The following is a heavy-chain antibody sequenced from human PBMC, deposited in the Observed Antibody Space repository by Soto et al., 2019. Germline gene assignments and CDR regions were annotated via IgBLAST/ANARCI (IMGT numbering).Heavy chain of an antibody. CDR3: AAGGGLPRYY. CDR1: GGSLSGSSDF. D-gene: IGHD5-12*01. V-gene: IGHV4-39*01. CDR2: ISYSGRT. J-gene: IGHJ4*02. Sequence: PSETVSLTCTVSGGSLSGSSDFWGWIRQPPGKGLEWLGDISYSGRTYYNPTLKSRVTMSVDTNTNQFSLKLTSVTAADTAVYCCAAGGGLPRYYWGQGTLVSVSS.